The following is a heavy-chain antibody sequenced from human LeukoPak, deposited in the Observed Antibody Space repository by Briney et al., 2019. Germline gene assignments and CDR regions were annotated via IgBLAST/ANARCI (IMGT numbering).Heavy chain of an antibody. J-gene: IGHJ5*02. V-gene: IGHV3-23*01. CDR2: ISGSGGNT. CDR3: AKDYLDCYDSSGFDP. Sequence: TGGSLRLSCAASGFSFGTYGMSWVRQAPGKGLEWVANISGSGGNTYYADSVKGRFTISRDNSKNSLYLQMNSLRAEDTAVYYCAKDYLDCYDSSGFDPWGQGTLVTVSS. D-gene: IGHD3-22*01. CDR1: GFSFGTYG.